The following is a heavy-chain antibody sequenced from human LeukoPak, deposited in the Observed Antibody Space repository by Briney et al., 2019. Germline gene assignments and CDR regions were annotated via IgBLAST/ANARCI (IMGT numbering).Heavy chain of an antibody. D-gene: IGHD3-16*01. Sequence: GRSLRLSCAASGFTFSSYAMHWVRQAPGKGLEWVAVIPYDGSNKYYADSVKRPFPISTNNSKSTLYLQMNSLRAEDTAVYYCASELLIQEYFGGPFDYWLQATQVTVSS. J-gene: IGHJ4*02. V-gene: IGHV3-30-3*01. CDR3: ASELLIQEYFGGPFDY. CDR2: IPYDGSNK. CDR1: GFTFSSYA.